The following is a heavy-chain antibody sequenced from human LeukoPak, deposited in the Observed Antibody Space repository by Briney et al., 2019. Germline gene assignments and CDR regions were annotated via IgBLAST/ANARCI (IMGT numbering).Heavy chain of an antibody. J-gene: IGHJ1*01. Sequence: SETLSLTCAVSGYSISSGYYWGWIRQPPGKGLEWIGSISHSGSTFYNPSLKSRVTISVDTSKNQFSLKLRSVTAADTAVYYCARHPDSSGYYIGYWGQGTLVTVSS. CDR2: ISHSGST. D-gene: IGHD3-22*01. CDR1: GYSISSGYY. V-gene: IGHV4-38-2*01. CDR3: ARHPDSSGYYIGY.